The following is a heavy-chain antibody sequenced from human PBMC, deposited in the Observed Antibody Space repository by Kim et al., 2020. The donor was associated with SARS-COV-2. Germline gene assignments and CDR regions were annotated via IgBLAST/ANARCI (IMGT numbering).Heavy chain of an antibody. D-gene: IGHD2-15*01. CDR1: GFTFNSYG. V-gene: IGHV3-33*05. CDR2: ISYDGNNE. J-gene: IGHJ4*02. CDR3: GRDRGYCSGGSCYGLDY. Sequence: GGSLRLSCAASGFTFNSYGMHWVRQAPGKGLEWVAVISYDGNNEYYGDSVKGRFTISRDNSKNTLYLQMNSLRAEDTAVYYCGRDRGYCSGGSCYGLDYWGQGTLVTLAS.